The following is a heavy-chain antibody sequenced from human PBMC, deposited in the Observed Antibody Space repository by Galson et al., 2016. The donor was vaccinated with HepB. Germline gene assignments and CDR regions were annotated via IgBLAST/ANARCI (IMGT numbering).Heavy chain of an antibody. CDR1: GFTFSDYY. D-gene: IGHD6-19*01. J-gene: IGHJ5*02. CDR2: ISSGGNTT. V-gene: IGHV3-74*01. CDR3: TRDLATVADTWFDP. Sequence: SLRLSCAASGFTFSDYYMHWVRQGSGRGLMWVSRISSGGNTTTYADSVKGRFTISRDNAKNTLYHQMNSLRAEDTARYFCTRDLATVADTWFDPWGQGTLVTASS.